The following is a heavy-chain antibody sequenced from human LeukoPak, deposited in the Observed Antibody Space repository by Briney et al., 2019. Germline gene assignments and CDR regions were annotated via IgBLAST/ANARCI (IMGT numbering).Heavy chain of an antibody. J-gene: IGHJ3*02. Sequence: SGPALVKPTQTLTLTCTFSGFSLSTSGMRVSWIRQPPGKALEWLARIDWDDDKFYSTSLKTRLTISKDTSKNQVVLTTTNMDPVDTATYYCARTELGNDAFDIWGQGTMVTVSS. V-gene: IGHV2-70*04. CDR1: GFSLSTSGMR. D-gene: IGHD7-27*01. CDR2: IDWDDDK. CDR3: ARTELGNDAFDI.